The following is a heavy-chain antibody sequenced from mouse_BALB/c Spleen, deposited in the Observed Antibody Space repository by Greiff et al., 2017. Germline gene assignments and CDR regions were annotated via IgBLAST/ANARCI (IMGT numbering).Heavy chain of an antibody. D-gene: IGHD2-12*01. J-gene: IGHJ4*01. CDR1: GYTFTSYW. CDR3: ARRVTALYAMDY. V-gene: IGHV1S81*02. Sequence: QVQLQQPGAELVKPGASVKLSCKASGYTFTSYWMHWVKQRPGQGLEWIGEINPSNGRTNYNEKFKSKATLTVDKSSSTAYMQLSSLTSEDSAVYYCARRVTALYAMDYWGQGTSVTVSS. CDR2: INPSNGRT.